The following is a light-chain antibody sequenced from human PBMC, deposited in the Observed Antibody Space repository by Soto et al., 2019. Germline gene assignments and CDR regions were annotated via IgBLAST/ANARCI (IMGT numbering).Light chain of an antibody. CDR1: QSVSSTN. V-gene: IGKV3-20*01. J-gene: IGKJ1*01. Sequence: EIVLTQSPGTLSLSPGERATLSSRASQSVSSTNLVTYQQKRGQAPRLLIYDASTRGTGIPDRFRGSGSGTDVPLTISRLEPEDFAVYFCQHYGNSVWTFGQGTKVEIK. CDR2: DAS. CDR3: QHYGNSVWT.